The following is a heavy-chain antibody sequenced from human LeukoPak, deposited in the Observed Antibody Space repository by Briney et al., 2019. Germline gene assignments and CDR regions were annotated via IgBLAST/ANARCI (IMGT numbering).Heavy chain of an antibody. CDR2: IWYDGSNK. Sequence: PGGSLRLSCAASGFTFRSYGMHWVRQAPGKGLDWVAVIWYDGSNKNYADSVKGRFTISRDNSKNTLYLLMDSLRAEDTGVYYCATARDNYDISGFSALEYWGQGTLVTVSS. CDR3: ATARDNYDISGFSALEY. V-gene: IGHV3-33*01. J-gene: IGHJ4*02. D-gene: IGHD3-22*01. CDR1: GFTFRSYG.